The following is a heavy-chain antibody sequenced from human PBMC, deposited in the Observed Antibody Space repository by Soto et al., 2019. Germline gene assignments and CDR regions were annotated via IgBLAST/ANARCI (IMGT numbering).Heavy chain of an antibody. Sequence: PGESLKICCKGSGYSFTSAWINWVHQMPGKGLGWMGRIDPSRSYTIYNPSFQGHVTISVDKSISTAYLQWSSLKASDTAMYYCAIHVSCSSTGCLNWFDPWGQGTRVTVSS. CDR3: AIHVSCSSTGCLNWFDP. CDR1: GYSFTSAW. CDR2: IDPSRSYT. V-gene: IGHV5-10-1*01. J-gene: IGHJ5*02. D-gene: IGHD2-2*01.